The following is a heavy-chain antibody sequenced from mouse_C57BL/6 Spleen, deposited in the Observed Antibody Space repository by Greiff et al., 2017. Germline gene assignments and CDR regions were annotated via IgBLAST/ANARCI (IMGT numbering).Heavy chain of an antibody. D-gene: IGHD1-1*01. V-gene: IGHV1-53*01. CDR1: GYTFTSYW. J-gene: IGHJ2*01. CDR3: ARAGVYYGSSYRYFDY. CDR2: INPSNGGT. Sequence: QVQLKQPGPELVKPGASVKLSCKASGYTFTSYWMHWVKQRPGQGLEWIGNINPSNGGTNYNEKFKSKATLTVDKSSSTAYMQLSSLTSEDSAVYYCARAGVYYGSSYRYFDYWGQGTTLTVSS.